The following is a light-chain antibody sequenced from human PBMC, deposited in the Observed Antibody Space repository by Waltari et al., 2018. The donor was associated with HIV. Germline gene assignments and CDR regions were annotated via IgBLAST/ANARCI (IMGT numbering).Light chain of an antibody. Sequence: QSALTQPPSVSGSPGHSLTIPCTGTTTHVGSYNLVSWYQQSPGTAPKLMVYEVTYRPSGVPERFSGSKSGNTASLTISGLQAEDEADYYCSSFTSSSTVVFGGGTKLTVL. V-gene: IGLV2-18*02. CDR2: EVT. CDR3: SSFTSSSTVV. J-gene: IGLJ3*02. CDR1: TTHVGSYNL.